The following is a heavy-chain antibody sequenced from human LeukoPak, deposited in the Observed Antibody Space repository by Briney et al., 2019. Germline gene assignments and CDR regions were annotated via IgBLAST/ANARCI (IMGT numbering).Heavy chain of an antibody. J-gene: IGHJ4*02. CDR1: GGSISSSSYY. CDR3: ARGVGYCSGGSCPGFDY. D-gene: IGHD2-15*01. Sequence: SETLSLTCTVSGGSISSSSYYWGWIRQPPGKGLEWIGSIYYSGSTYYNPSLKSRVTISVDRSKNQFSLKLSSVTAADTAVYYCARGVGYCSGGSCPGFDYWGQGTLVTVSS. CDR2: IYYSGST. V-gene: IGHV4-39*07.